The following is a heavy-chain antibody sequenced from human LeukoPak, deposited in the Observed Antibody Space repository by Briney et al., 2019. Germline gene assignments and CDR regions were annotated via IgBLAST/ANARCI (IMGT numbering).Heavy chain of an antibody. CDR3: AREGKDPAPKWFDP. Sequence: SGTLSLTCAVSGGSISSSNWWSWVRQPPGKGLEWIGEIYHSGSTNYSPSLKSRVTISVDKSKNQFSLKLSSVTAADTAVYYCAREGKDPAPKWFDPWGQGTLVTVSS. CDR1: GGSISSSNW. V-gene: IGHV4-4*02. J-gene: IGHJ5*02. D-gene: IGHD2-15*01. CDR2: IYHSGST.